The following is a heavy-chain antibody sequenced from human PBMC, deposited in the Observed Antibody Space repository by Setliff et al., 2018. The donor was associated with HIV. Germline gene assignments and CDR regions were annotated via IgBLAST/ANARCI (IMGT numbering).Heavy chain of an antibody. V-gene: IGHV3-23*01. D-gene: IGHD4-17*01. CDR3: ARDLYPLTTRYSFDY. J-gene: IGHJ4*02. Sequence: PGGSLRLSCEASGFIFSRYWMSWVRQAPGKGLEWVSAISGSGGSTYYADSVKGRFTISRDNSKNTLYLQMNSLRAEDTAVYYCARDLYPLTTRYSFDYWGQGTLVTVSS. CDR1: GFIFSRYW. CDR2: ISGSGGST.